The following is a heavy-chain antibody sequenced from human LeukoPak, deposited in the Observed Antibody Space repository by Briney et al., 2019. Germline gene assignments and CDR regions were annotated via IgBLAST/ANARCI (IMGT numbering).Heavy chain of an antibody. J-gene: IGHJ4*02. D-gene: IGHD1-14*01. CDR2: ISGSGGST. CDR3: AETTQYNWNHAGVVY. CDR1: GFTFSSYA. Sequence: SGGSLRLSCAASGFTFSSYAMSWVRQAPGKGLEWVSAISGSGGSTYYADSVKGRFTISRDNSKNTLYLQMNSLRAEDTAVYYCAETTQYNWNHAGVVYWGQGTLVTVSS. V-gene: IGHV3-23*01.